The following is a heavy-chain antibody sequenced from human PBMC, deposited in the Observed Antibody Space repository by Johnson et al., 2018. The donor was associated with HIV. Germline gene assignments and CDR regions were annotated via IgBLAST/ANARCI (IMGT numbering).Heavy chain of an antibody. Sequence: VQLVESGGGLVQPGGSLRLSCAASGFTVSSNYMSWVRQAPGKGLEWVSVICSGGSTYCADSVKGRFTISRDNSKNTLDLQMNSLRAEDTAVYYCAKVLSSWPPDSRDAFDIWGQGTLVTVSS. V-gene: IGHV3-66*02. CDR2: ICSGGST. CDR1: GFTVSSNY. D-gene: IGHD2/OR15-2a*01. CDR3: AKVLSSWPPDSRDAFDI. J-gene: IGHJ3*02.